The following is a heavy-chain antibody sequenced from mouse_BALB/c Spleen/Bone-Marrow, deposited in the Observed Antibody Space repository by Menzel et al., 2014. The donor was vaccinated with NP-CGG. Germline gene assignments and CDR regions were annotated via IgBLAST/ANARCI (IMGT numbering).Heavy chain of an antibody. Sequence: DVQLQESGAELVKPGASVRLFCTASGFNIKDTYMHWVKQRPDQGLEWIGRIDPANGNAKHDPKFQGKAAITADTSSNTTYLQLSSLTSEDAAVYYCAIYFYFDYWGQGTTLTVSS. D-gene: IGHD2-3*01. CDR3: AIYFYFDY. V-gene: IGHV14-3*02. J-gene: IGHJ2*01. CDR2: IDPANGNA. CDR1: GFNIKDTY.